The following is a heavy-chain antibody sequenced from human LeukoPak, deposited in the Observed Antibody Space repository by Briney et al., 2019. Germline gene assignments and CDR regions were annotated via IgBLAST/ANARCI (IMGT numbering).Heavy chain of an antibody. CDR3: ATRGTTATKYFEH. V-gene: IGHV3-66*01. Sequence: GGSLRLSCAACGFTVSSNYMSWVRQAPGKGLEWVSALYSGGSTYYADSVKGRFTISRDNSKNSLYLQMNSLRAEDTAVYYCATRGTTATKYFEHWGQGTLVTVSS. J-gene: IGHJ4*02. CDR1: GFTVSSNY. D-gene: IGHD1-1*01. CDR2: LYSGGST.